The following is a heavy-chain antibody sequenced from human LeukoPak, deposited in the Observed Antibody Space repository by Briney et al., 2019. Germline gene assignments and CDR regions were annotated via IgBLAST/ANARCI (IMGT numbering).Heavy chain of an antibody. J-gene: IGHJ4*02. CDR2: IKPDGGEK. V-gene: IGHV3-7*01. Sequence: PGGSLRLSCAASGFSFTNDWMTWVRQPPGKGLEWVANIKPDGGEKFYVDSVKGRFTISRDNAKNSLYLQMNSLRAEDTAVYYCARDAREAHFDYWGQGTLVTVSS. D-gene: IGHD1-26*01. CDR3: ARDAREAHFDY. CDR1: GFSFTNDW.